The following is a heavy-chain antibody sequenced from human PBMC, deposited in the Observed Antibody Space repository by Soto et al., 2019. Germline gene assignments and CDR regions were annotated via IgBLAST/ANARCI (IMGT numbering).Heavy chain of an antibody. J-gene: IGHJ4*02. CDR1: GGSITRNNHY. Sequence: QLQLQESGPGLVTPSETLSLTCIVSGGSITRNNHYWGWIRQSPGKGLEWIGSILYSGSTNYNPSLKSRVTLSVETSKNQFSLKMSAVTAADTALYYCARLGSSGWYQGSDFDYWGQGTLVTVSS. CDR2: ILYSGST. D-gene: IGHD6-19*01. CDR3: ARLGSSGWYQGSDFDY. V-gene: IGHV4-39*01.